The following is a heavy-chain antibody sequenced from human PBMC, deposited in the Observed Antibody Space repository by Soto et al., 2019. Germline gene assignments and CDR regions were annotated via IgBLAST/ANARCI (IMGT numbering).Heavy chain of an antibody. V-gene: IGHV5-51*01. CDR2: IYPGDSDT. D-gene: IGHD4-4*01. J-gene: IGHJ3*02. Sequence: GKSLKISCKGSGYSFTTYWIGWVRQMPGKGLEWMGIIYPGDSDTRYSPSFQGQVTISADKSISTAYLQWSGLKASDTAMYYCARHGGGNYPLLHDGFDIWDQGTRVTVS. CDR3: ARHGGGNYPLLHDGFDI. CDR1: GYSFTTYW.